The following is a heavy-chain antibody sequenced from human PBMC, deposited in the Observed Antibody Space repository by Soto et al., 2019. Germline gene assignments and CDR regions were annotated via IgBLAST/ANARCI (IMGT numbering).Heavy chain of an antibody. V-gene: IGHV3-23*01. Sequence: GGSLRLSCAASGFTFSSYAMSWVRQAPGKGLEWVSAISGSGGSTYYADSVKGRFTISRDNSKNTLYLQMNSLRAEDTAVYYCAKPRESYYDILTGYPFDYWGQGTLVTVSS. J-gene: IGHJ4*02. CDR1: GFTFSSYA. CDR3: AKPRESYYDILTGYPFDY. D-gene: IGHD3-9*01. CDR2: ISGSGGST.